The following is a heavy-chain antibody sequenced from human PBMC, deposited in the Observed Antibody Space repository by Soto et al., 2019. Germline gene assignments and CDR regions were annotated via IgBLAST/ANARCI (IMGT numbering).Heavy chain of an antibody. CDR2: IVPIYRTA. Sequence: AVKVSCKACGGTFSSYRFNWVRQARGQGLEWLGGIVPIYRTADYAQKFQGRVTITADESTRTVYMELSSLKSQDTALYYCARDSGAKLSSSWGQGTLVTVSS. J-gene: IGHJ4*02. CDR3: ARDSGAKLSSS. V-gene: IGHV1-69*13. CDR1: GGTFSSYR. D-gene: IGHD6-13*01.